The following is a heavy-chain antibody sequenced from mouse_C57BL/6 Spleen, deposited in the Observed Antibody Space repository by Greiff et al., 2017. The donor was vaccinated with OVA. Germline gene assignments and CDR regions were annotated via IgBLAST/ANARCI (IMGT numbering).Heavy chain of an antibody. V-gene: IGHV1-52*01. CDR2: IDPSDSET. Sequence: VQLQQPGAELVRPGSSVKLSCKASGYTFTSYWMHWVKQRPIQGLEWIGNIDPSDSETHYNQKFKDKATLTVDKSSSTAYMQLSSLTSEDSAVYYCARFGSHLAWFAYWGQGTLVTVSA. CDR1: GYTFTSYW. J-gene: IGHJ3*01. CDR3: ARFGSHLAWFAY. D-gene: IGHD1-1*01.